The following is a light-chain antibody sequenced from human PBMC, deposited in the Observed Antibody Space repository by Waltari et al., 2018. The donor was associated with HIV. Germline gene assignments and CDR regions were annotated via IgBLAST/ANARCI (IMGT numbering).Light chain of an antibody. V-gene: IGLV2-14*01. CDR3: SSYRSSSTLEV. CDR1: SSDVGGYNY. Sequence: QSALTQPASVSGSPGQSITISCTGTSSDVGGYNYVSWYQQHPGKAPKLMIYEVSNRPSGVSNPFSGSKSGNTASLTISGLQAEDEADYYCSSYRSSSTLEVFGTGTKVTVL. CDR2: EVS. J-gene: IGLJ1*01.